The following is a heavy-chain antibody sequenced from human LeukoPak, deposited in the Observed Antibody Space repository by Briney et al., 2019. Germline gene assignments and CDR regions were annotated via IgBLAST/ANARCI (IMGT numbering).Heavy chain of an antibody. CDR2: ISYDGSNK. Sequence: GSLRLSCAASGFTFSSYGMHWVRQAPGKGLEWVAVISYDGSNKYYADSVKGRFTISRDNSKNTLYLQMNSLRAEDTAVYYCAKGRCSGGSCYTGWGQGTLVTVSS. CDR3: AKGRCSGGSCYTG. V-gene: IGHV3-30*18. D-gene: IGHD2-15*01. J-gene: IGHJ4*02. CDR1: GFTFSSYG.